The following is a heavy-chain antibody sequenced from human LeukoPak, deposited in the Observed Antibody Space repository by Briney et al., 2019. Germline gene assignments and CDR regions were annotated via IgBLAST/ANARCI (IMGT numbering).Heavy chain of an antibody. CDR1: GGSISSYY. CDR3: ARGAGYCSGGSCYPI. Sequence: SETLSLTCTVSGGSISSYYWSWIRQPPGKGLEWIGYIYYSGSTNYNPSLKSRVTISVDTSKNQFSLKLSSVTAADTAVYYCARGAGYCSGGSCYPIWGQGTMVTVSS. D-gene: IGHD2-15*01. V-gene: IGHV4-59*01. CDR2: IYYSGST. J-gene: IGHJ3*02.